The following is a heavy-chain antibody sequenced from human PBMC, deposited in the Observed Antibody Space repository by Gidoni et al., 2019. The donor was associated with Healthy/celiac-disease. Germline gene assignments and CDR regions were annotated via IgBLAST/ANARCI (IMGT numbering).Heavy chain of an antibody. CDR1: GGTFSSYT. Sequence: QVQLVQSGAEVKKPGSSVKVSCKASGGTFSSYTISWVRQAPGQGLEWMGRIIPILGIANYAQKFQGRVTSTADKSTSTAYMELSSLRSEDTAVYYCARDIHSSSYAYYYYGMDVWGQGTTVTVSS. CDR3: ARDIHSSSYAYYYYGMDV. V-gene: IGHV1-69*08. CDR2: IIPILGIA. D-gene: IGHD6-6*01. J-gene: IGHJ6*02.